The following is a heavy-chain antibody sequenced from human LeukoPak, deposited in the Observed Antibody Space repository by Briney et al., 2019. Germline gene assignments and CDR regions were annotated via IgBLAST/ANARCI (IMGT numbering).Heavy chain of an antibody. CDR3: ARLGAGPTYYDFWSGYSSFYFDY. J-gene: IGHJ4*02. D-gene: IGHD3-3*01. Sequence: SETLSLTCTVSGGSISPYYWSWIRQPPGKGLEWIGYIYYSGTTNYNPSLKSRVTISVDTSKNQFSLKLSSVTAADTAVYYCARLGAGPTYYDFWSGYSSFYFDYWGQGTLVTVSS. CDR2: IYYSGTT. V-gene: IGHV4-59*08. CDR1: GGSISPYY.